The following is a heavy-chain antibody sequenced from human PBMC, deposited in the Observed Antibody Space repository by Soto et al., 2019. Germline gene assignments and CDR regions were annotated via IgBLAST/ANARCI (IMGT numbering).Heavy chain of an antibody. V-gene: IGHV2-5*02. CDR1: GFSLTTSGVG. CDR2: IYWDDDK. Sequence: QITLNESGPTVVRPTETLTLTCRFSGFSLTTSGVGVGWIRQSPGKAPEWLALIYWDDDKRYSASLKSRLTITKDNSKNQVVLTVSDLDPTDTATYYCADRVLRTVFGLVTTTAIYFDFWGQGTPVAVSS. D-gene: IGHD3-3*01. CDR3: ADRVLRTVFGLVTTTAIYFDF. J-gene: IGHJ4*02.